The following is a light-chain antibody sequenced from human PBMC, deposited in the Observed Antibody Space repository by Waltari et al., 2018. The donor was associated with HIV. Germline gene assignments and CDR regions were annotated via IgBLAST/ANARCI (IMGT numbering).Light chain of an antibody. CDR2: WAS. CDR3: QQYHRVPYT. CDR1: QSLLHRSENKNC. V-gene: IGKV4-1*01. J-gene: IGKJ2*01. Sequence: DVVVTQSPDSLAVSVGETATLHCKSNQSLLHRSENKNCLARYQQKPGQRPKLLIYWASTRQSGVPDRFSGSGSGTDFTLTISTLQAEDVAVYYCQQYHRVPYTFGQGTKLQIK.